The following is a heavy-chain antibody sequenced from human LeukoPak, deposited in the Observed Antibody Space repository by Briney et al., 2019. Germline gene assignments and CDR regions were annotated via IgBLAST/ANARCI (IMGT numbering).Heavy chain of an antibody. V-gene: IGHV1-2*02. J-gene: IGHJ5*02. D-gene: IGHD3-9*01. CDR3: AKDRGLRYFPNWFDP. CDR1: GYTFTGYY. CDR2: INPNSGGT. Sequence: ASVKVSCKASGYTFTGYYMHWVRQAPGQGLEWMGWINPNSGGTNYAQKFQGRVTMTRDTSISTAYMELSRLRSDDTAVYYCAKDRGLRYFPNWFDPWGQGTLVTVSS.